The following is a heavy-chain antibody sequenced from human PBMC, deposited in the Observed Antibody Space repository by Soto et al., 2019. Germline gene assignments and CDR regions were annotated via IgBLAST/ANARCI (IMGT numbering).Heavy chain of an antibody. J-gene: IGHJ4*02. CDR1: GYSFTNYG. CDR3: ARHRFNYYDNTVYYYFDY. V-gene: IGHV1-18*04. CDR2: ISGHNGDT. Sequence: QVQLVQSGAEVKKPGASVKVSCKASGYSFTNYGISWVRQAPGQGPEWMGWISGHNGDTNHPQRLQGRVTMTTDTSRNTAYMERRSLRSDDTAVYYCARHRFNYYDNTVYYYFDYWGQGTLVTVSS. D-gene: IGHD3-22*01.